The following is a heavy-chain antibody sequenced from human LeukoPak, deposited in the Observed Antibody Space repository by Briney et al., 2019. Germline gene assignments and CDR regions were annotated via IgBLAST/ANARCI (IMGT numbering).Heavy chain of an antibody. D-gene: IGHD6-19*01. CDR2: IKQDGSEQ. V-gene: IGHV3-7*01. CDR1: GFTFTTYW. Sequence: GGSLRLSCAASGFTFTTYWMGWVRQAPGKGLEWVANIKQDGSEQYYVDSVKGRFTISRDNAKNSLYLQMNSLRAEDTAVYYCARGITGWYTNDYWGQGTLVTVSS. J-gene: IGHJ4*02. CDR3: ARGITGWYTNDY.